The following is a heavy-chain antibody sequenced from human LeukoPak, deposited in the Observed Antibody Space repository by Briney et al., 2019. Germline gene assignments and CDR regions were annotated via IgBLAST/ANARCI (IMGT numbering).Heavy chain of an antibody. D-gene: IGHD3-10*01. Sequence: GGSLRLSCAASGFTFSSYSMNWVRQAPGKGLEWVSYISSSSSTIYYADSVKGRFTISRDNAKNSLYLQMNSLRAEDTAVYYCARDLYGTMVRGAPVGYWGQGTLVTVSS. V-gene: IGHV3-48*04. CDR1: GFTFSSYS. CDR2: ISSSSSTI. CDR3: ARDLYGTMVRGAPVGY. J-gene: IGHJ4*02.